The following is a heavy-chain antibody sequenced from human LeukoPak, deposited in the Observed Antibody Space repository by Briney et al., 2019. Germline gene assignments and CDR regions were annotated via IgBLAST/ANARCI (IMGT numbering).Heavy chain of an antibody. Sequence: GESLKISCKGSGYSFTSYCIGWVRQMPGKGLEWMGIIYPGDSDTRYSPSFQGQVTISADKSISTAYLQWSSLKASDTAMYCCATAGGDSSGLDAFDIWGQGTMVTVSS. V-gene: IGHV5-51*01. CDR2: IYPGDSDT. J-gene: IGHJ3*02. CDR1: GYSFTSYC. D-gene: IGHD3-22*01. CDR3: ATAGGDSSGLDAFDI.